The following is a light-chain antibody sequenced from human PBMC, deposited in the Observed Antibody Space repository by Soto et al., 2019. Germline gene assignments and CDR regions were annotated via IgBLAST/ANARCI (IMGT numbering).Light chain of an antibody. CDR2: GAS. V-gene: IGKV3-20*01. CDR3: QQYGSSPFT. CDR1: QSVSSSY. J-gene: IGKJ5*01. Sequence: EIVLTQSPGTLSLSPGERATLSCRASQSVSSSYLAWYQQKPGQAPRLLIYGASRRATGIPDRFSGSGSGTDFTLTISRLEPADFAVYSCQQYGSSPFTFGQGTRLEIK.